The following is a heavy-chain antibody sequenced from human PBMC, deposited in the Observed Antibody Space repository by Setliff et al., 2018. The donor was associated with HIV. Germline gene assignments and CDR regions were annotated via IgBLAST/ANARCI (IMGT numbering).Heavy chain of an antibody. Sequence: GSLRLSCAASGLIFSSYEMNWVRQAPGKGLEWLGRIKKSSDGGKTDDASPVKGRFTISRDDSKRMVYLQMNSLTSEDTAVYFCTRSYHYWGQGTLVTVSS. CDR3: TRSYHY. CDR2: IKKSSDGGKT. J-gene: IGHJ4*02. V-gene: IGHV3-15*01. CDR1: GLIFSSYE. D-gene: IGHD1-26*01.